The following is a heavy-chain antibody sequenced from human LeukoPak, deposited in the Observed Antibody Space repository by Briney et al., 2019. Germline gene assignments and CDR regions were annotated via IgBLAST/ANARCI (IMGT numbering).Heavy chain of an antibody. V-gene: IGHV3-21*01. CDR1: GFTFSSYT. CDR3: ARGGRGSAAVVAPRSFDI. D-gene: IGHD3-22*01. CDR2: ISGSNSYI. J-gene: IGHJ3*02. Sequence: PGGSLRLSCAASGFTFSSYTMHWIRQAPGKGLEWVSSISGSNSYIFYADSVKGRFTVSRDNAKDSLYLQMNSLRAEDTAVCYCARGGRGSAAVVAPRSFDIWGQGTMVTVSS.